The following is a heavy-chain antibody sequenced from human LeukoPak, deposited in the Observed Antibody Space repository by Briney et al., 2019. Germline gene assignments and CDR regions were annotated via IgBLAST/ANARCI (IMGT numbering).Heavy chain of an antibody. D-gene: IGHD4-23*01. Sequence: GGSLRLSCAASGFTFSSNAMCWVRQAPGKGLEWVSLISGTGGTTYYADSVKGRLTISRDNSKNTLYLQMNSLRAEDTAVYYCARDPYGGNSALYYYYYGMDVWGQGTTVTVSS. CDR2: ISGTGGTT. CDR3: ARDPYGGNSALYYYYYGMDV. CDR1: GFTFSSNA. V-gene: IGHV3-23*01. J-gene: IGHJ6*02.